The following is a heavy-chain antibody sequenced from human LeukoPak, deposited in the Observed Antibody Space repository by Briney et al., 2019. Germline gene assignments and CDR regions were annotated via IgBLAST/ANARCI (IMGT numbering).Heavy chain of an antibody. Sequence: SETLSLTCTVSGGSISGSTYYWGWIRQSPGKGLEWIGSIFYSGSSYHTPSLKSRVTISVDTSKNQFSLKLSSVTAADTAVYYCARHRRASDWFLDLWGRGTLVTVSS. CDR1: GGSISGSTYY. J-gene: IGHJ2*01. D-gene: IGHD6-19*01. V-gene: IGHV4-39*01. CDR2: IFYSGSS. CDR3: ARHRRASDWFLDL.